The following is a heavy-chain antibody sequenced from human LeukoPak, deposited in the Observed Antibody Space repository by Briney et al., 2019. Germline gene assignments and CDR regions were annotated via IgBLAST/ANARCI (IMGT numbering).Heavy chain of an antibody. D-gene: IGHD4-17*01. CDR3: AREGSGDNTFDY. J-gene: IGHJ4*02. CDR2: INTDGSHT. CDR1: GFTFSSYW. V-gene: IGHV3-74*01. Sequence: GGSLRLSCAASGFTFSSYWMYWVRQAPGKGLVWVSRINTDGSHTRYADSVKGRFTISRDNAKNTLYLQMNSLRAEDTAVYYCAREGSGDNTFDYWGQGSLVTVSS.